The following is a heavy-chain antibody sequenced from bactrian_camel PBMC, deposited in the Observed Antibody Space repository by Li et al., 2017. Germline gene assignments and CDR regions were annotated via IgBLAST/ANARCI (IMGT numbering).Heavy chain of an antibody. CDR3: AATRGWYSPLLQRHVPLGEGYGY. V-gene: IGHV3S55*01. CDR2: IRRDDLT. D-gene: IGHD2*01. Sequence: HVQLVESGGGSVQTGGSLRLSCAPSGLSVSDFSMAWFRQSPGKEREAVAAIRRDDLTAYTDSVKGRFTISRDNAGNSLFLQMSNLEPEDTGIYYCAATRGWYSPLLQRHVPLGEGYGYWGQGTQVTVS. J-gene: IGHJ6*01. CDR1: GLSVSDFS.